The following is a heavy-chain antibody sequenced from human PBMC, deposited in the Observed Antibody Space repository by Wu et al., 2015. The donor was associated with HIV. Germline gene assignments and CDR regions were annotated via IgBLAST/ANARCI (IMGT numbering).Heavy chain of an antibody. CDR3: ARLGFCSTTNCRSHFDY. V-gene: IGHV1-69*12. D-gene: IGHD2-2*01. Sequence: QVQLVQSGAEVKKPGSSVKVSCKASGGMLSSYAISWVRQVPGQGLEWMGGIIPIFGAPNYAQNFQDRLTITADEFTSTAYMELSSLRSEDTGVYYCARLGFCSTTNCRSHFDYWGQGTLVTVSS. J-gene: IGHJ4*02. CDR1: GGMLSSYA. CDR2: IIPIFGAP.